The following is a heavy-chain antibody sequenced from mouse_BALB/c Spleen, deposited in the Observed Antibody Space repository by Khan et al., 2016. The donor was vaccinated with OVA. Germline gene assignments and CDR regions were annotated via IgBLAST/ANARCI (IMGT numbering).Heavy chain of an antibody. CDR2: ISYSGVT. V-gene: IGHV3-2*02. D-gene: IGHD1-1*01. Sequence: EVQLQESGPGLVKPSQSLSLTCTVTGYSITSGYAWNWIRHFPGNKLEWMGYISYSGVTSYTPSLKSRISITRDTSKNQFFLQLNSVTTEDTATYYCARGNYYGYCFDYWGQGTTLTVSS. CDR3: ARGNYYGYCFDY. J-gene: IGHJ2*01. CDR1: GYSITSGYA.